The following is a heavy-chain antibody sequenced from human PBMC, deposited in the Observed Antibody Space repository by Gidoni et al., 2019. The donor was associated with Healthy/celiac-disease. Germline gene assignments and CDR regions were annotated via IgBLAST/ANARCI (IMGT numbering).Heavy chain of an antibody. Sequence: EVQLVQSGAEVKKPGESLQFSCKGSGYSFTSYWIGWVRQMPGKGLEWMGIIYPGDSDTRYSPSFQGQVTISADKSISTAYLQWSSLKASDTAMYYCARQGYDYVWGSYRTLDYWGQGTLVTVSS. CDR1: GYSFTSYW. CDR3: ARQGYDYVWGSYRTLDY. J-gene: IGHJ4*02. CDR2: IYPGDSDT. V-gene: IGHV5-51*01. D-gene: IGHD3-16*02.